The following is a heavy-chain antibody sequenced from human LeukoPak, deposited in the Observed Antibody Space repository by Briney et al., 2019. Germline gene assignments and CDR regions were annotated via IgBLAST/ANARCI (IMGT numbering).Heavy chain of an antibody. CDR2: INPNSGGT. Sequence: GASVKVSCKASGYTFTGYYMHWVRQAPGQGLEWMGWINPNSGGTNYAQKFQGRVTMTRDTSISTAYMELSRLSSDDTAVYYCARGLIGSSGWYAVRYFDYWGQGTLVTVSS. CDR1: GYTFTGYY. J-gene: IGHJ4*02. V-gene: IGHV1-2*02. CDR3: ARGLIGSSGWYAVRYFDY. D-gene: IGHD6-19*01.